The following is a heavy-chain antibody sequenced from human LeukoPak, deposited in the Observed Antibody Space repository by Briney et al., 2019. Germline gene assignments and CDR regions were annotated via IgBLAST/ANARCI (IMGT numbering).Heavy chain of an antibody. J-gene: IGHJ4*02. CDR2: ISVSNGNT. V-gene: IGHV1-18*01. CDR3: ATLAGGGY. Sequence: ASVKVSCKASGCTFISYGISWVRQAPGQGLEWMGWISVSNGNTNYAQKLQGRVTMTTDTSTSTAYMELRSLRSDDTAVYYCATLAGGGYWGQGTLVTVSS. D-gene: IGHD3-10*01. CDR1: GCTFISYG.